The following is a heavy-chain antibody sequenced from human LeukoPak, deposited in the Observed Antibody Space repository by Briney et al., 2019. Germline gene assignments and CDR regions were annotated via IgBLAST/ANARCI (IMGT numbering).Heavy chain of an antibody. Sequence: NPGGSLRLSCAASGFTFSSYSMNWVRQAPGKGLEWVSYISSSSSTIYYADSVKGRFTISRDNAKNSLYLQMNSLRAEDTAVYYCARGANRVGTYYYYMDVWGKGTTVTVSS. J-gene: IGHJ6*03. V-gene: IGHV3-48*01. CDR3: ARGANRVGTYYYYMDV. CDR1: GFTFSSYS. D-gene: IGHD1-26*01. CDR2: ISSSSSTI.